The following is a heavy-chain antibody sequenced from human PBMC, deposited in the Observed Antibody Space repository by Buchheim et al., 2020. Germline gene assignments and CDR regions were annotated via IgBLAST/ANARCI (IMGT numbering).Heavy chain of an antibody. J-gene: IGHJ1*01. V-gene: IGHV4-59*01. Sequence: QVQLQESGPGQVKPSETLSLTCTVSGGSISSDYWSWIRQSPGKGLEWIGCIFYSGNTHYNPSLKSRVPIPSEQSKNQFFLNLNSVSAADTAVYYCARGSGNSWHLLHWGQGTL. CDR3: ARGSGNSWHLLH. D-gene: IGHD6-13*01. CDR2: IFYSGNT. CDR1: GGSISSDY.